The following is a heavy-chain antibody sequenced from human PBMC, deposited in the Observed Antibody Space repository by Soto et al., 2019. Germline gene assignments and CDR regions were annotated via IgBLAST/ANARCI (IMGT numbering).Heavy chain of an antibody. CDR1: GGSISSGGYY. CDR2: IYYSGST. D-gene: IGHD2-15*01. CDR3: ARDLGGDCSGGSCYSEWLDP. Sequence: SETLSLTCTVSGGSISSGGYYWSWIRQHPGEGLEWIGYIYYSGSTYYNPSLKSRVTISVDTSKNQFSLKLSSVTAADTAVYYCARDLGGDCSGGSCYSEWLDPWGQGTLVTVSS. J-gene: IGHJ5*02. V-gene: IGHV4-31*03.